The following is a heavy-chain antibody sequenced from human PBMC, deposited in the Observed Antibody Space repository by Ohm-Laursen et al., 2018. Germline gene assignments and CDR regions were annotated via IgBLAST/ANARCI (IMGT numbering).Heavy chain of an antibody. CDR1: GYTFTSYD. CDR3: ARGGGYSYGYSY. V-gene: IGHV1-8*01. J-gene: IGHJ4*02. D-gene: IGHD5-18*01. CDR2: MNPNSGNT. Sequence: ASVKVSCKVSGYTFTSYDINWVRQATGQGLEWMGWMNPNSGNTGYAQKFQGRVTMTRNTSISTAYMELSSLRSEDTAVYYCARGGGYSYGYSYWGQGTLVTVSS.